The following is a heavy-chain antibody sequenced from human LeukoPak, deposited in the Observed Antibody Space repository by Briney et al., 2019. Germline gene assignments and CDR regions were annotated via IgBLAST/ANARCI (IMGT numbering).Heavy chain of an antibody. CDR1: GYSFTSYW. CDR3: ARISGDTMVREVIDY. D-gene: IGHD3-10*01. CDR2: IYPGDSDT. V-gene: IGHV5-51*01. Sequence: GESLKISCKGSGYSFTSYWIGWVRQMPGKGLEWMGIIYPGDSDTRYSPSFQGQVTISADKSISTAYLQWSSLKASDTAMYYCARISGDTMVREVIDYWGQGTLVTVSS. J-gene: IGHJ4*02.